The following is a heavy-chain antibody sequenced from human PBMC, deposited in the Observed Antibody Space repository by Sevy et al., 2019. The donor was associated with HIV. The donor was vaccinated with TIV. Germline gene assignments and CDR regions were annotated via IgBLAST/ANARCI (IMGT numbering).Heavy chain of an antibody. J-gene: IGHJ4*02. CDR3: VRSPLYSTNPYDY. CDR1: GGSISSYY. V-gene: IGHV4-59*01. Sequence: SETLSLTCTVSGGSISSYYWSWIRQPPGKGLEWIGYIYYSGSTNYNPSLKSRVTISVDTSKNQFSLKLSSVTAADTAVYYCVRSPLYSTNPYDYWGQGTLVTVSS. D-gene: IGHD6-13*01. CDR2: IYYSGST.